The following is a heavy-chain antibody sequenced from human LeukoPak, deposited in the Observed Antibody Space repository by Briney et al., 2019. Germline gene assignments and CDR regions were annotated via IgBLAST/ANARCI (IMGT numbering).Heavy chain of an antibody. CDR3: ARDRPYSSSSWWYFDL. CDR1: GGTFSSYA. D-gene: IGHD6-6*01. Sequence: SVKVSCKASGGTFSSYAISWVRQAPGQGREWMGGIIPIFGTANYAQKFQGRVTITTDESTSTAYMELSSLRSEDTAVYYCARDRPYSSSSWWYFDLWGRGTLVTVSS. CDR2: IIPIFGTA. V-gene: IGHV1-69*05. J-gene: IGHJ2*01.